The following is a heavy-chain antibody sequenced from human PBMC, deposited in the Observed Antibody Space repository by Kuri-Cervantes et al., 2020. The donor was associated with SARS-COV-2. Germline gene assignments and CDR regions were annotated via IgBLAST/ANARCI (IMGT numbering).Heavy chain of an antibody. CDR1: GFNFTRST. J-gene: IGHJ4*02. CDR3: TRHLEQ. Sequence: GESLKISCAASGFNFTRSTMHWVRQASGKGLEWVGRIRSKSNNYETAFAASVNGRFTISRDDSTNTAYLQMKSLKTDDTAVYFCTRHLEQWGQGTLVTVSS. V-gene: IGHV3-73*01. D-gene: IGHD1/OR15-1a*01. CDR2: IRSKSNNYET.